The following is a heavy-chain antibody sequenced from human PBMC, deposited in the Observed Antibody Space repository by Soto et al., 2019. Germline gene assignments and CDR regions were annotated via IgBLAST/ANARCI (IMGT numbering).Heavy chain of an antibody. V-gene: IGHV1-69*01. CDR2: IIPIFGTA. D-gene: IGHD2-15*01. CDR3: ARDRVHCSGGSCYVGYYYGMDV. CDR1: GGTFSSYA. J-gene: IGHJ6*02. Sequence: QVQLVQSGAEVKKPGSSVKVSCKASGGTFSSYAISWVRQAPGQGLEWMGGIIPIFGTANYAQKFQGSVTITADESTSTAYMELSSLRSEDTAVYYCARDRVHCSGGSCYVGYYYGMDVWGQGTTVTVSS.